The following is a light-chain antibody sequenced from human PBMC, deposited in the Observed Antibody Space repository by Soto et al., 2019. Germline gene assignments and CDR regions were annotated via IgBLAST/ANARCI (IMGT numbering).Light chain of an antibody. CDR2: KAY. CDR1: QSVSTW. J-gene: IGKJ4*01. V-gene: IGKV1-5*03. Sequence: DIQMTQSPSTLSASVGDRVTITCRASQSVSTWLAWYQQKPGQVPKLLIYKAYSLESGVPSRFRGSGSGTEFTLTISSLQPDDFATYYCQQYNSNPLTFGGGTKVEIK. CDR3: QQYNSNPLT.